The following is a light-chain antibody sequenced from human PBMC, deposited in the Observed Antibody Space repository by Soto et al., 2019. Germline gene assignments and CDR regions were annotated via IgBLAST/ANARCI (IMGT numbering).Light chain of an antibody. V-gene: IGKV1-16*01. CDR2: DAS. CDR3: QQYYTYST. Sequence: DIRMTQSPSSLSASVGDRVTITCRASQDITLYLAWYQQKPGKAPKPLIFDASTLKTGVPSRFGGSGSGAEFNFTITGLQPDDFATYFCQQYYTYSTFGQGTRLDIK. CDR1: QDITLY. J-gene: IGKJ5*01.